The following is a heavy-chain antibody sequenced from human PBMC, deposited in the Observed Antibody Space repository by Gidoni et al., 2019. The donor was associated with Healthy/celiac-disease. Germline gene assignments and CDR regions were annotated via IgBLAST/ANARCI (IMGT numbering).Heavy chain of an antibody. CDR3: TTGGCCDYVWGSYRHDY. D-gene: IGHD3-16*02. J-gene: IGHJ4*02. Sequence: EVQLVESGGGLVKPGGSLRLSCAASGFTFSNAWMSWVRQAPGKGLEWVGRIKSKTDGGTTDYAAPVKGRFTISRDDSKNTLYLQMNSLKTEDTAVYYCTTGGCCDYVWGSYRHDYWGQGTLVTVSS. CDR1: GFTFSNAW. V-gene: IGHV3-15*01. CDR2: IKSKTDGGTT.